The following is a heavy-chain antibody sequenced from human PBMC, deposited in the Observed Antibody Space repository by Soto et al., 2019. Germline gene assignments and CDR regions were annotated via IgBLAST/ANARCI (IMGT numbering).Heavy chain of an antibody. CDR2: IIPIFGTA. CDR3: ARDNRDIVVVVAAPYYYYGMDV. CDR1: GVTFSNYS. J-gene: IGHJ6*02. D-gene: IGHD2-15*01. V-gene: IGHV1-69*06. Sequence: SEKVSCTSSGVTFSNYSIRLVRQAPGQGLQWMGGIIPIFGTANYAQKFQGRVTITADKSTSTAYMELSSLRSEDTAVYYCARDNRDIVVVVAAPYYYYGMDVWGQGTTVTVSS.